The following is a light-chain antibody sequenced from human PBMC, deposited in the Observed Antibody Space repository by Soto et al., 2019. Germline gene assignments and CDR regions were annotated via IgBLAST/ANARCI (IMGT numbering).Light chain of an antibody. CDR2: GAS. Sequence: EVVLTQFPGTLSLSPGEGATLSCRASQSVSSSYLAWYQQKPGQAPRLLIYGASRRAIGIPDRFSGSGSGPDFTLTITRLEPEDSAVYFCQHYGDSPPCTFGQGTRVEIK. CDR3: QHYGDSPPCT. J-gene: IGKJ1*01. V-gene: IGKV3-20*01. CDR1: QSVSSSY.